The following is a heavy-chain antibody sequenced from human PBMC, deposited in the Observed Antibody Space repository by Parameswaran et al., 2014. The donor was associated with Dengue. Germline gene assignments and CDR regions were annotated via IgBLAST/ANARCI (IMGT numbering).Heavy chain of an antibody. J-gene: IGHJ2*01. D-gene: IGHD6-19*01. CDR2: INPNSGGT. Sequence: WVRQAPGQGLEWMGWINPNSGGTNYAQKFQGRVTMTRDTSISTAYMELSRLRSDDTAVYYCAASSGRAYYWYFDLWSRGTLVTVSS. V-gene: IGHV1-2*02. CDR3: AASSGRAYYWYFDL.